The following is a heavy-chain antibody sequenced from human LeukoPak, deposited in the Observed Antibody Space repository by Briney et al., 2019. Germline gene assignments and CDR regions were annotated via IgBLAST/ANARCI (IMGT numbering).Heavy chain of an antibody. CDR1: GFTFSRYG. CDR3: ARDMGATGDY. CDR2: MWFDGRNE. J-gene: IGHJ4*02. D-gene: IGHD1-26*01. Sequence: GGSLRLSCAASGFTFSRYGMHWVRQAPGKGLEWVAFMWFDGRNEYYVDSVKGRFTVSRDNSKDTLFLQMNSLRAEDTAVYYCARDMGATGDYWGQGTLVTVSS. V-gene: IGHV3-33*01.